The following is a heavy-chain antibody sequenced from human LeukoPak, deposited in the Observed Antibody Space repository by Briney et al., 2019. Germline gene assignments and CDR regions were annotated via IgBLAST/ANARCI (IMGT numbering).Heavy chain of an antibody. J-gene: IGHJ6*02. Sequence: ASVKVSCKASGYTFTSYDINWVRQATGQGLEWMGWMNPNSGNTGYAQKFQGRVTMTRNTSISTAYMELSSLRSEDTAVYYCAGGQVYSSSWGDYYYGMDVWGQGTTVTVSS. CDR3: AGGQVYSSSWGDYYYGMDV. V-gene: IGHV1-8*01. CDR2: MNPNSGNT. D-gene: IGHD6-13*01. CDR1: GYTFTSYD.